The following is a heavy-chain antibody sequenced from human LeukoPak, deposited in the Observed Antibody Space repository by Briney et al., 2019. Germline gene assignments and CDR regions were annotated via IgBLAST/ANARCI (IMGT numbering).Heavy chain of an antibody. D-gene: IGHD2-2*01. V-gene: IGHV3-9*03. CDR3: AKGDCSSTSCLLDY. Sequence: GGSLRLSCTASGFTFEDYGMHWVRQAPGKGLEWVSGISWNSGTIGHADSVKGRFTISRDNAKKSLYLEMNSLRAEDMALYYCAKGDCSSTSCLLDYWGQGTLVTVSS. CDR1: GFTFEDYG. CDR2: ISWNSGTI. J-gene: IGHJ4*02.